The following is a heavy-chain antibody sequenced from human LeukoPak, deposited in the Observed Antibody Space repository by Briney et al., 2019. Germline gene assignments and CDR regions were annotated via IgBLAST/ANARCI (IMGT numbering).Heavy chain of an antibody. D-gene: IGHD6-13*01. CDR1: GINVSSNY. Sequence: GGSLRLSCAASGINVSSNYMTWIRQAPGKGLEWVSLIYGGDAAYYAESVRGVFMISRDNLKNTLFLQMNSLRVEDTAVYYCVTSTGQQFIPYDYWGQGTHVTVSS. CDR2: IYGGDAA. V-gene: IGHV3-66*02. CDR3: VTSTGQQFIPYDY. J-gene: IGHJ4*02.